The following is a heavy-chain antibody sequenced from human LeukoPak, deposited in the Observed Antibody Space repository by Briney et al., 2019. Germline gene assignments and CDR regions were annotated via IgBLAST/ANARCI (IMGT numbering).Heavy chain of an antibody. CDR1: GFTFSSYG. CDR2: ISGSGGST. V-gene: IGHV3-23*01. D-gene: IGHD4-17*01. J-gene: IGHJ4*02. CDR3: VRHNDYGDYFLDY. Sequence: GGSLRLSCAASGFTFSSYGMSWVRQAPGKGLEWVSAISGSGGSTYYADSVKGRFTISRDNAKNTLFLQMNSLRAEDTAVYYCVRHNDYGDYFLDYWGQGTLVTVSS.